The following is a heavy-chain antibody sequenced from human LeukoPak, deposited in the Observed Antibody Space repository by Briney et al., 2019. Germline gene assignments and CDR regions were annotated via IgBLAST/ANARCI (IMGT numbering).Heavy chain of an antibody. CDR3: ARAKRGYSGYDSDY. CDR1: GYTFTSYD. J-gene: IGHJ4*02. Sequence: GASVKVSCKASGYTFTSYDINWVRQAAGQGLEWMGWMNPNSGNTGYAQKFQGRVTMNRNTSISTAYMELSSMRSEDTAVYYCARAKRGYSGYDSDYWGQGTLVTVSS. V-gene: IGHV1-8*01. CDR2: MNPNSGNT. D-gene: IGHD5-12*01.